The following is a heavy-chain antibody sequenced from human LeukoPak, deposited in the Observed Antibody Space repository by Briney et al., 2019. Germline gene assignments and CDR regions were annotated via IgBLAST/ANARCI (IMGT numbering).Heavy chain of an antibody. Sequence: PGGSLRLSCAASGFTFSDYSMNWVRQAPGKGLVWISRINSDGSSTSYADSVKGRFTISRDNAKNMLYLQMSSLRAEDTAVYYCARKGAVAGTVDYWGQGTLVTVSS. CDR3: ARKGAVAGTVDY. CDR1: GFTFSDYS. J-gene: IGHJ4*02. V-gene: IGHV3-74*01. CDR2: INSDGSST. D-gene: IGHD6-19*01.